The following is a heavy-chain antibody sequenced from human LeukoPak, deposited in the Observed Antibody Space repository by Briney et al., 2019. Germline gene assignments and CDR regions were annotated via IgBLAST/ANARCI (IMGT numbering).Heavy chain of an antibody. CDR1: GFTLSSYA. D-gene: IGHD2-15*01. Sequence: PGGSLRLSCAASGFTLSSYAMSWVRQAPGKGLEWVSAISGSGGSTYYADSVKGRFTISRDNSKNTLYLQMNSLRAEDTAVYYCAKDLRLGYCSGGSCLMDVWGKGTTVTVSS. CDR3: AKDLRLGYCSGGSCLMDV. V-gene: IGHV3-23*01. CDR2: ISGSGGST. J-gene: IGHJ6*03.